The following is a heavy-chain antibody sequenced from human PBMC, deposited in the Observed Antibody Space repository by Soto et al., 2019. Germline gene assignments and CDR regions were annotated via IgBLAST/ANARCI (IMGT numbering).Heavy chain of an antibody. CDR3: AHVYGGYDNFDY. V-gene: IGHV2-5*02. CDR2: IYWDDDK. Sequence: QITLKESGPTLVKPTQTLTLTCTFSGFSLSTSGVGVGWIRQPPGKALEWLALIYWDDDKRYSPSLKSRRTITKNTSKNQVVPTMTNMDPVDTATYYCAHVYGGYDNFDYWGQGTLVTVSS. D-gene: IGHD5-12*01. J-gene: IGHJ4*02. CDR1: GFSLSTSGVG.